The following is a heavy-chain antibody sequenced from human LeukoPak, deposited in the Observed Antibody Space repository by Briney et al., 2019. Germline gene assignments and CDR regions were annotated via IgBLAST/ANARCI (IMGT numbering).Heavy chain of an antibody. CDR3: ARISDYSGSDY. J-gene: IGHJ4*02. CDR2: INPNSGGT. CDR1: GYTFTGYY. V-gene: IGHV1-2*02. Sequence: SVKVSCKASGYTFTGYYMHWVRQAPGQALEWMEWINPNSGGTNYAQKFQGRDTMTRDTSISTAYMELSRMRSDDTAVYYCARISDYSGSDYWGQGTLATVSS. D-gene: IGHD3-10*01.